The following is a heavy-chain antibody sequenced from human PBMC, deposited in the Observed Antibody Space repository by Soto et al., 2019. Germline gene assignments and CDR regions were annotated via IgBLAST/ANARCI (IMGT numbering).Heavy chain of an antibody. CDR1: GGSFSGYY. CDR3: VRGPTGASADY. D-gene: IGHD1-26*01. J-gene: IGHJ4*02. CDR2: INHSGST. Sequence: PSETLSLTCAVYGGSFSGYYWSWIRQPPGKGLEWIGEINHSGSTNYNPSLKSRVTISVDTSKNQFSLKLSSVTSADTAVYYRVRGPTGASADYWGQGTLVTVSS. V-gene: IGHV4-34*01.